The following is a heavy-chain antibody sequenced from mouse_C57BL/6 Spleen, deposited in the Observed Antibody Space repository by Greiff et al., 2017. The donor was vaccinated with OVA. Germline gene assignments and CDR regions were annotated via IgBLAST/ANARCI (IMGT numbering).Heavy chain of an antibody. CDR3: ARESSGYVMDY. J-gene: IGHJ4*01. CDR2: ISYDGSN. V-gene: IGHV3-6*01. Sequence: EVQLQESGPGLVKPSQSLSLTCSVTGYSITSGYYWNWIRQFPGNKLEWMGYISYDGSNNYNPSLKNRISITRDTSKNQFFLKLNSVTTEDTATYYCARESSGYVMDYWGQGTSVTVSS. D-gene: IGHD3-2*02. CDR1: GYSITSGYY.